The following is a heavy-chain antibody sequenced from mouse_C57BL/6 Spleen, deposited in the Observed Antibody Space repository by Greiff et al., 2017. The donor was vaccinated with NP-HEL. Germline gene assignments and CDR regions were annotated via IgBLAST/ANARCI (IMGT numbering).Heavy chain of an antibody. CDR3: ARPGGDWFAY. J-gene: IGHJ3*01. CDR1: GYTFTDYN. Sequence: VQLQQSGPELVKPGASVKIPCTASGYTFTDYNMDWVKQSHGKSLEWIGDINPNNGGTIYNQKFKGKATLTVDKSSSTAYMELRSLTSEDTAVYYCARPGGDWFAYWGQGTLVTVSA. CDR2: INPNNGGT. V-gene: IGHV1-18*01.